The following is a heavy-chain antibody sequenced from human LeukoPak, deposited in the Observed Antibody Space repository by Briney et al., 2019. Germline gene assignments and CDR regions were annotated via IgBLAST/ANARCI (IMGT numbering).Heavy chain of an antibody. D-gene: IGHD3-9*01. Sequence: GSLRLSCAASGFTFSSYSMNWVRQAPGKGLEWVSSISSSSSYIYYADSVKGRFTISRDNAKNSLYLQMNSLRAEDTAVYYCARVLSPYYDILTGSGGGLYYYGMDVWGQGTTVTVSS. CDR1: GFTFSSYS. CDR3: ARVLSPYYDILTGSGGGLYYYGMDV. V-gene: IGHV3-21*01. CDR2: ISSSSSYI. J-gene: IGHJ6*02.